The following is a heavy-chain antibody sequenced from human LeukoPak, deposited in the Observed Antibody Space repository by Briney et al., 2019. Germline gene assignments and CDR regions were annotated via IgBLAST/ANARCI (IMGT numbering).Heavy chain of an antibody. V-gene: IGHV4-30-4*08. Sequence: SQTLSLTCTVSGVSMSSGAFYWSWIRQHPGKGLEWIGNIYYSGSTYYNPSLKSRVTISVDRSKNQFSLKLTSVTAADTSVYYCARAFPFDDYGDPDAFDIWGQGTMVTVSS. CDR3: ARAFPFDDYGDPDAFDI. J-gene: IGHJ3*02. CDR2: IYYSGST. D-gene: IGHD4-17*01. CDR1: GVSMSSGAFY.